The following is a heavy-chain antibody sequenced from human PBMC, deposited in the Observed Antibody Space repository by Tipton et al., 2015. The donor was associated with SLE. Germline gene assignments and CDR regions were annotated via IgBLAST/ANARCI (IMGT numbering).Heavy chain of an antibody. CDR2: ISPSGSYI. Sequence: SLRLSCAASGFSFISYSMNWVRQAPGKGLEWVSSISPSGSYIYYADSVKGRFTISRDNAKNSLYLQMNSLRAEDTSVYYCARAGHSGEYGMDVWGPGTTVTVSS. J-gene: IGHJ6*02. CDR1: GFSFISYS. D-gene: IGHD6-25*01. CDR3: ARAGHSGEYGMDV. V-gene: IGHV3-21*03.